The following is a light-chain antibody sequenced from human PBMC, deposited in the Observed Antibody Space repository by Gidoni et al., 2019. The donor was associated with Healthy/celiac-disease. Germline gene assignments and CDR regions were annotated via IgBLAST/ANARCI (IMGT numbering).Light chain of an antibody. CDR1: QSISSY. Sequence: IQITQTPSSLSASVGDRVTITCRASQSISSYLNWYQQKPGKAPKLLIYAASSWQSGIPARFSGSGSGTDFTLTISSLQPEDFATYYCQQSYSTPPLTFGPGTKVEIK. CDR2: AAS. J-gene: IGKJ1*01. CDR3: QQSYSTPPLT. V-gene: IGKV1-39*01.